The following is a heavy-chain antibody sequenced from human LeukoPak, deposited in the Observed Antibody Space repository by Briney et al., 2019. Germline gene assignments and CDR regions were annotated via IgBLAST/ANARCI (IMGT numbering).Heavy chain of an antibody. CDR1: GFTFSSYG. CDR2: IRYDGSNK. D-gene: IGHD1-26*01. Sequence: GESLKISCAASGFTFSSYGMHWVRQAPGKGLEWVAFIRYDGSNKYYADSVKGRFTISRDNSKNTLYLQMNSLRAEDTAVYYCAKDSKTYSGSYGVDYWGQGTLVTVSS. V-gene: IGHV3-30*02. CDR3: AKDSKTYSGSYGVDY. J-gene: IGHJ4*02.